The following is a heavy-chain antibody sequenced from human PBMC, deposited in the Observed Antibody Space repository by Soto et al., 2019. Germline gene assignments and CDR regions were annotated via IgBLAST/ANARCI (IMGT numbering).Heavy chain of an antibody. CDR3: AKQYSSSWYTLDY. J-gene: IGHJ4*02. Sequence: GSLRLSCAASGFTFSSYGMHWVRQAPGKGLEWVAVISYDGSNKYYADSVKGRFTISRDNSKNTLYLQMNSLRAEDTAVYYCAKQYSSSWYTLDYWGQGTLVTVSS. V-gene: IGHV3-30*18. CDR1: GFTFSSYG. D-gene: IGHD6-13*01. CDR2: ISYDGSNK.